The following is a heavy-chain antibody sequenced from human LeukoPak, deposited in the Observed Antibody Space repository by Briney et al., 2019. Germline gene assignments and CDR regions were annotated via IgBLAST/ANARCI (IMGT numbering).Heavy chain of an antibody. CDR3: ARDKTVGATILDY. CDR2: IKQDGSER. V-gene: IGHV3-7*05. Sequence: GGSLRLSCAASGFNFSRYWMSWVRQAPGKGLEWVASIKQDGSERYYVDSVKGRFTISRDNAKNSLYLQMNSLRAEDTAVYYCARDKTVGATILDYWGQGTLVTVSS. CDR1: GFNFSRYW. J-gene: IGHJ4*02. D-gene: IGHD1-26*01.